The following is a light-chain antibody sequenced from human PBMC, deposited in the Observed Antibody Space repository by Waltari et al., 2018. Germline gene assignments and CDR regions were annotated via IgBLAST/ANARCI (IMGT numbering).Light chain of an antibody. CDR3: QSDDSSNKKI. J-gene: IGLJ2*01. CDR2: DDN. Sequence: NFMLTQPHSVSESTGTTVTLSCTRSSGSIASHTVQWRQQRPGSAPTTVIYDDNQRPSGVPDRFSGSIDSSSNSASLTISGLKAEDEADYYCQSDDSSNKKIFGGGTKLTVL. V-gene: IGLV6-57*03. CDR1: SGSIASHT.